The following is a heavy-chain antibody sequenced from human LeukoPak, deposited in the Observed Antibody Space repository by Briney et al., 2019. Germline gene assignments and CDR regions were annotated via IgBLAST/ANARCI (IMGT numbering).Heavy chain of an antibody. CDR3: ARDDGGVRLFDY. Sequence: GGSLRLSCAASGFTFSSFTMNWVRQAPGKGLEWVSSISSSGSYIYYADSVKGRFTISRDNAKNTLYLQMNSLRAEDTAVYYCARDDGGVRLFDYWGQGTLVTVSS. V-gene: IGHV3-21*01. CDR2: ISSSGSYI. D-gene: IGHD2-8*02. J-gene: IGHJ4*02. CDR1: GFTFSSFT.